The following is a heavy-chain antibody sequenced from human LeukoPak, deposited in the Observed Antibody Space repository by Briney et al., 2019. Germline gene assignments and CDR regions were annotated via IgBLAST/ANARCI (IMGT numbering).Heavy chain of an antibody. CDR3: ARDRYLYPDYYDSSGYSRSPADY. CDR2: IYTSGST. D-gene: IGHD3-22*01. CDR1: GGSISSYY. J-gene: IGHJ4*02. V-gene: IGHV4-4*07. Sequence: SETLSLTCTVSGGSISSYYWSWIRQPAGKGLEWIGRIYTSGSTNYNPSPKSRVTMSVDTSKNQFSLKLSSVTAADTAVYYCARDRYLYPDYYDSSGYSRSPADYWGQGTLVTVSS.